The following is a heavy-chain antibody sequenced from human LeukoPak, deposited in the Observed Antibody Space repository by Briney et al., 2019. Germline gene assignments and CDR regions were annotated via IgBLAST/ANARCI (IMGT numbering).Heavy chain of an antibody. Sequence: GGSLRLSCAASGFTFSSYAMHWVRQAPGKGLEYVSAISSNGGSTYYANSVKGRFTISRDNSKNTLYLQMGSLRAEDMAVYYCVTDLGSFTDSWGQGTLVTVSS. CDR1: GFTFSSYA. D-gene: IGHD6-13*01. V-gene: IGHV3-64*01. CDR3: VTDLGSFTDS. CDR2: ISSNGGST. J-gene: IGHJ4*02.